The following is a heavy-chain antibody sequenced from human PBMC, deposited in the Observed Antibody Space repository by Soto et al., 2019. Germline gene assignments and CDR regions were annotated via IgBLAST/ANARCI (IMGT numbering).Heavy chain of an antibody. J-gene: IGHJ5*02. D-gene: IGHD2-8*01. CDR3: ARDRDCNNGVCYYKWFDP. CDR1: GGTFSSYA. V-gene: IGHV1-69*13. CDR2: IIPIFGTA. Sequence: SVKVSCKASGGTFSSYAISWVRQAPGQGLEWMGGIIPIFGTANYAQKFQGRVTITADESTSTAYMELSSLRSEDTAVYYCARDRDCNNGVCYYKWFDPWGQGTLVTVSS.